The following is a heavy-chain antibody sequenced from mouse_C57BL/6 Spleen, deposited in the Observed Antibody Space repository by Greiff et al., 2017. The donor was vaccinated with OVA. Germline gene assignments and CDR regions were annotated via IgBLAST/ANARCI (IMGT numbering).Heavy chain of an antibody. CDR2: INPNNGGT. J-gene: IGHJ3*01. CDR3: AGSGYYSNYWFAY. Sequence: EVQLQQSGPELVKPGASVKISCKASGYTFTDYYMNWVKQSHGKSLEWIGDINPNNGGTSYNQKFKGKATLTVDKSSSTAYMELRSLTSEDSAVYYCAGSGYYSNYWFAYWGQGTLVTVSA. CDR1: GYTFTDYY. V-gene: IGHV1-26*01. D-gene: IGHD2-5*01.